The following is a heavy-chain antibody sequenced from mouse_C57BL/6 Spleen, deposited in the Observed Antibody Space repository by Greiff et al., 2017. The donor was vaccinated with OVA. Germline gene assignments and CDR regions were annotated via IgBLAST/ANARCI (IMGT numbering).Heavy chain of an antibody. D-gene: IGHD2-4*01. J-gene: IGHJ1*03. CDR1: GYTFTDYY. CDR2: INPNNGGT. CDR3: ARPPRGLRRLWYFDV. Sequence: EVQLQQSGPELVKPGASVKISCKASGYTFTDYYMNWVKQSHGKSLEWIGDINPNNGGTSYNQKFKGKATLTVDKSSSTAYMELRSLTSEDSAVYYCARPPRGLRRLWYFDVWGTGTTVTVSS. V-gene: IGHV1-26*01.